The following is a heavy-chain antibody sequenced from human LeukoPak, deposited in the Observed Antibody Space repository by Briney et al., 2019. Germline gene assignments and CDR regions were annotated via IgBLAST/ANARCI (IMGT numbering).Heavy chain of an antibody. Sequence: ASVKVSCKASGYTFTSYGISWVRQAPGQGLEWMGWINPNGGGTNYAQKFQGRVTMTRDTSISTAYMELSSLRSDDTAVYYCARGRGSYAFDYWGQGTLVTVSS. CDR2: INPNGGGT. CDR1: GYTFTSYG. CDR3: ARGRGSYAFDY. D-gene: IGHD1-26*01. J-gene: IGHJ4*02. V-gene: IGHV1-2*02.